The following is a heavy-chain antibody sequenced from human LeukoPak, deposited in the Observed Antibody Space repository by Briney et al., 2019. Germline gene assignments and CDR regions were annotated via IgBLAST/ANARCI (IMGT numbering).Heavy chain of an antibody. V-gene: IGHV3-21*01. J-gene: IGHJ4*02. Sequence: GGSLRLSCAASGFTFSSYSMNWVRQAPGKGLEWVSSISSSSSYIYYADSVKGRFTISRDNAKNSLYLQMNSLRAEDTAVYYCAREGGYCSGGSCLDYWGQGTLVTVSS. D-gene: IGHD2-15*01. CDR2: ISSSSSYI. CDR1: GFTFSSYS. CDR3: AREGGYCSGGSCLDY.